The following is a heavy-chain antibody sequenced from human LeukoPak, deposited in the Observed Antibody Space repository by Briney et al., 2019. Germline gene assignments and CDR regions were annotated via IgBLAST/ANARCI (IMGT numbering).Heavy chain of an antibody. CDR1: GYTFTSYD. Sequence: GASVKVSCKASGYTFTSYDINWVRQATGQGLEWMGWMNPNSGNTGYTQKFQGRVTMTRNTSISTAYMELSSLRSEDTAVYYCARVQGDFWKWFDPWGQGTLVTVSS. D-gene: IGHD3-3*01. CDR2: MNPNSGNT. J-gene: IGHJ5*02. CDR3: ARVQGDFWKWFDP. V-gene: IGHV1-8*01.